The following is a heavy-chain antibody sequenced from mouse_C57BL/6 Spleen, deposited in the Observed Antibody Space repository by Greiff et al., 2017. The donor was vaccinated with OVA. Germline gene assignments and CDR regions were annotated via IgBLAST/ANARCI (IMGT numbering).Heavy chain of an antibody. Sequence: EVKVEESGAELVKPGASVKLSCTASGFNIKDYYMHWVKQRTEQGLEWIGRIDPEDGETKYAPKFQGKATITADTSSNTAYLQLSSLTSEDTAVYYCARFEVTTHWYFDVWGTGTTVTVSS. CDR3: ARFEVTTHWYFDV. V-gene: IGHV14-2*01. J-gene: IGHJ1*03. D-gene: IGHD2-2*01. CDR1: GFNIKDYY. CDR2: IDPEDGET.